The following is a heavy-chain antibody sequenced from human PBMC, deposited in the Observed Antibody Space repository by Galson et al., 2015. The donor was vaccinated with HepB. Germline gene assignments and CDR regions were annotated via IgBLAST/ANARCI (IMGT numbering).Heavy chain of an antibody. V-gene: IGHV1-46*04. CDR3: ARDRDPDIVVVPAADYGMDV. D-gene: IGHD2-2*01. CDR1: GYTFTSYY. CDR2: INPSGGST. Sequence: SVKVSCKASGYTFTSYYMHWVRQAPGQGLEWMGIINPSGGSTSYAQKLQGRVTMTRDTSTSTVYMELSSLRSEDTAVYYCARDRDPDIVVVPAADYGMDVWGQGTTVTVSS. J-gene: IGHJ6*02.